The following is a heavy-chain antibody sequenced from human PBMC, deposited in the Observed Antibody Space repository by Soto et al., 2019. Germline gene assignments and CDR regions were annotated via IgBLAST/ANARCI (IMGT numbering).Heavy chain of an antibody. J-gene: IGHJ6*02. D-gene: IGHD1-26*01. V-gene: IGHV4-59*01. CDR1: GASIRNYY. CDR2: VYTPDYT. Sequence: PAETLAITCSVSGASIRNYYWHWVRQLPGKGLELIGYVYTPDYTRYNSSLKSRVTISVDTYKNHFSLKLSSVTAADTAVYYCAIDLGYVGATDYYYYGMKVWGQGTTVTVSS. CDR3: AIDLGYVGATDYYYYGMKV.